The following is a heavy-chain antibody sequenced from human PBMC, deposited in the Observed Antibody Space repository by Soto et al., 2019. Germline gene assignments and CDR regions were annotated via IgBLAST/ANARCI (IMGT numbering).Heavy chain of an antibody. J-gene: IGHJ4*02. CDR3: TRDNNGLGEY. V-gene: IGHV1-3*04. Sequence: ASVKVSCKASGYIFTSYPMHWVRQAPGHSLEWMGWINTGTGNTKYSQNFQGRVSTSRDTSAYTAYMELSSLRSEDTAVYYCTRDNNGLGEYWGQGTLVTVSS. CDR2: INTGTGNT. CDR1: GYIFTSYP. D-gene: IGHD1-1*01.